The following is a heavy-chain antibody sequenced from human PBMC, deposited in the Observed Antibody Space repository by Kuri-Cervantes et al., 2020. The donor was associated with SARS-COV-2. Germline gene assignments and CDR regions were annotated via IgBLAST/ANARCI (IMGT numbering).Heavy chain of an antibody. CDR1: GYSFTSYW. J-gene: IGHJ6*02. CDR3: ARGMDV. V-gene: IGHV5-10-1*01. CDR2: IDPSDSYT. Sequence: GGSLRLSCKGSGYSFTSYWISWVRQMPGKGLEWMGRIDPSDSYTNYSPSFQGHVTISADKSISTAYMELSRLRSDDTAVYYCARGMDVWGQGTTVTVSS.